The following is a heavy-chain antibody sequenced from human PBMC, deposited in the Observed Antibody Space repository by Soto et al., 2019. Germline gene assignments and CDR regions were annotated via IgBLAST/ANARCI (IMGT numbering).Heavy chain of an antibody. D-gene: IGHD3-22*01. CDR2: INHSGSV. CDR3: ARVPYYDSSGYFCYFDY. V-gene: IGHV4-34*01. J-gene: IGHJ4*02. CDR1: GGSFHGYY. Sequence: KLRETLSLTCAVYGGSFHGYYWSWIRQPPGKGLEWIGEINHSGSVNFNPTFKSRVSILLDTSKKQISLQLSSVSAADSAIYYCARVPYYDSSGYFCYFDYWGQGTLVTVSA.